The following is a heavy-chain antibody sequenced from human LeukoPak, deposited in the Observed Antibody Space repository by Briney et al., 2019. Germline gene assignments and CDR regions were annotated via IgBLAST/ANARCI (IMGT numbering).Heavy chain of an antibody. V-gene: IGHV3-11*01. CDR1: GFTFSDYY. D-gene: IGHD6-13*01. J-gene: IGHJ5*02. CDR2: ISSSGSTI. Sequence: KPGGSLRLSCAASGFTFSDYYMSWIRQAPGKGLEWVSYISSSGSTIYYADSVKGRFTISRDNTKNSLYLQMNSLRAEDTAVYYCARDPLMAAAEIAWGQGTLVTVSS. CDR3: ARDPLMAAAEIA.